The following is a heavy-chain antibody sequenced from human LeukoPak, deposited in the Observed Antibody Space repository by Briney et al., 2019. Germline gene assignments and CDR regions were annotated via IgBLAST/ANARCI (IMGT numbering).Heavy chain of an antibody. CDR1: GYTFTGYY. J-gene: IGHJ4*02. CDR2: IIPILGIA. CDR3: ARTYSGSYGY. D-gene: IGHD1-26*01. V-gene: IGHV1-69*02. Sequence: GASVKVSCKASGYTFTGYYMHWVRQAPGQGLEWIGRIIPILGIANYAQKFQGRVTITADKSTSTAYMELSSLRSEDTAVYYCARTYSGSYGYWGQGTLVTVSS.